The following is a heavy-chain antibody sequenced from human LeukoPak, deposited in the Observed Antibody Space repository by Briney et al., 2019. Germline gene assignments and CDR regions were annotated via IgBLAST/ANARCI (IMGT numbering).Heavy chain of an antibody. CDR2: IKQDGSEK. Sequence: PGGSLRLSCTASTFTLNNYRMSWVRQAPGKGLEWVANIKQDGSEKYHVDSVKGRFTISRDNAKNSLYLQMNSLRAEDTAVYYCASRAGYTGSWSAFDYWGQGTLVTVSS. D-gene: IGHD6-13*01. J-gene: IGHJ4*02. CDR3: ASRAGYTGSWSAFDY. CDR1: TFTLNNYR. V-gene: IGHV3-7*05.